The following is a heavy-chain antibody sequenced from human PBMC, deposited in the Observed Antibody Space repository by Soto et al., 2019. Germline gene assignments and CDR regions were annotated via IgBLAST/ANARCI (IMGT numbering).Heavy chain of an antibody. CDR2: IYYSGST. J-gene: IGHJ6*02. CDR1: GGSISSGDYY. Sequence: SETLSLTCTVSGGSISSGDYYWSWIRQPPGKGLEWIGYIYYSGSTYYNPSLKSRVTISVDTSKNQFSLKLSSVTAADTAVYYCARDRSVDYYGMDVWGQGTTVTVSS. V-gene: IGHV4-30-4*01. CDR3: ARDRSVDYYGMDV. D-gene: IGHD2-21*01.